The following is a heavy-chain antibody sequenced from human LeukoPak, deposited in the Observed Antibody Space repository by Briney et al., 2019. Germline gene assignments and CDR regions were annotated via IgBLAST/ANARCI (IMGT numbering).Heavy chain of an antibody. CDR1: GFTFSSYS. D-gene: IGHD1-7*01. J-gene: IGHJ6*03. V-gene: IGHV3-21*01. Sequence: GGSLRLSCAASGFTFSSYSMNWVRQAPGKGLEWVSSISSSSSYIYYADSVKGRITISRDNAKNSLYLQMNSLRAEDTAVYYCARVNRNYRLGYYYYMDVWGKGTTVTVSS. CDR3: ARVNRNYRLGYYYYMDV. CDR2: ISSSSSYI.